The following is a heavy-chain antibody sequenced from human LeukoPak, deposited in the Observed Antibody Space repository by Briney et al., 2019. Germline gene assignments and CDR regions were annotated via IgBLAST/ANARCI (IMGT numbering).Heavy chain of an antibody. Sequence: SETLSLTCAVYGGSFSGYYWSWIRQSPGKGLEWIGYIYYSGSTNYNPSLKSRVTISVDTSKNQFSLKLSSVTAADTAVYYCARSFTVTDPHFDYWGQGTLVTVSS. CDR3: ARSFTVTDPHFDY. J-gene: IGHJ4*02. CDR1: GGSFSGYY. D-gene: IGHD4-17*01. CDR2: IYYSGST. V-gene: IGHV4-59*08.